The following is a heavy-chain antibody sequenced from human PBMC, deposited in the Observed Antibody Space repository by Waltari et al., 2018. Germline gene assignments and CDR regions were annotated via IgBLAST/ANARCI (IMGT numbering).Heavy chain of an antibody. V-gene: IGHV1-69*05. CDR3: ARGGPYGQQLLESAFEI. Sequence: QVQLVQSGAALKKPGSSVKVSCKASGGSFSTYAINWVRQAPGQGLEWMGGIIPMFGTANYAQKIQDRVTIITDESMTTAYMELSSLTSEDTAVYYCARGGPYGQQLLESAFEIWGQGTKVTVSS. CDR1: GGSFSTYA. D-gene: IGHD6-13*01. J-gene: IGHJ3*02. CDR2: IIPMFGTA.